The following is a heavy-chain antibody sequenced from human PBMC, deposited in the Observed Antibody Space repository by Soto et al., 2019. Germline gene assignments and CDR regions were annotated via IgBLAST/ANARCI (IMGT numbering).Heavy chain of an antibody. CDR2: ISNYNGNT. J-gene: IGHJ4*02. D-gene: IGHD4-17*01. CDR3: ARDHPNDHGDYAEYYFDY. CDR1: GYTFTLYG. V-gene: IGHV1-18*01. Sequence: GASVKVSCKASGYTFTLYGITWVRQAPGQGLEWMGWISNYNGNTKYAQNFQGRVTMTTDTSTNTAYMELRSLRSDDTAVYYCARDHPNDHGDYAEYYFDYWGQGTMVTV.